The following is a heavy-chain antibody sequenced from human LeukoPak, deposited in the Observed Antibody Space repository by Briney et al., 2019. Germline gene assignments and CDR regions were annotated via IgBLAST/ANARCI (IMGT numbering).Heavy chain of an antibody. Sequence: ASVKVSCKASGYTFTSYGISWVRQAPGQGLEWMGWISANNGNTNYAQKLQGRVTMTTDTSTSTAYMELRSLRSDDTAVYYCARDSITMVRGVLGYWGQGTLVTVSS. V-gene: IGHV1-18*01. D-gene: IGHD3-10*01. CDR1: GYTFTSYG. J-gene: IGHJ4*02. CDR2: ISANNGNT. CDR3: ARDSITMVRGVLGY.